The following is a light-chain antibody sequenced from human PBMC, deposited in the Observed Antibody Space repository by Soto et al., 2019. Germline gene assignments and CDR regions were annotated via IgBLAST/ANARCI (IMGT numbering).Light chain of an antibody. Sequence: IQMTQSPATLSGSVGDRVTITCRASQPIXSRLAWYQQKPGKAPKILXYKASTLKSGVPSRFSGSGSGTEFTLTISSLQPDYFATYYCQHYNSYSEAFGQGTKVDIK. CDR1: QPIXSR. V-gene: IGKV1-5*03. CDR2: KAS. J-gene: IGKJ1*01. CDR3: QHYNSYSEA.